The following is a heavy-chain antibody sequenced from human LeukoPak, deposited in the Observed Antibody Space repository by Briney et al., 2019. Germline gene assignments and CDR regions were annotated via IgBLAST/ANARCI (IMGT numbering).Heavy chain of an antibody. CDR1: GYTFTSYD. D-gene: IGHD3-9*01. V-gene: IGHV1-8*01. J-gene: IGHJ6*03. Sequence: ASVKVSCKASGYTFTSYDINWVRQATGQGLEWMGWMNPNSGNTGYAQKFQGRVTMTRNTSISTAYMELSSLRSEDTAVYYCARGWFLRYFDWLGYYYYYMDVWGKGTTVTISS. CDR2: MNPNSGNT. CDR3: ARGWFLRYFDWLGYYYYYMDV.